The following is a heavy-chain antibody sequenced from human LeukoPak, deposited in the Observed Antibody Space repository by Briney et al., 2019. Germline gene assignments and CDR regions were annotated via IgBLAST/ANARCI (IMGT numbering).Heavy chain of an antibody. J-gene: IGHJ4*02. V-gene: IGHV1-46*01. CDR1: GYTFTSHY. Sequence: GASVKVSCKASGYTFTSHYMHWVRQAPGQGLEWMGLINPSGSSTLYAQKFQGRVTMTRDMSTTTDYMELSSLRSEDTAVYYCARAPIAAPPTYYFDYWGQGTLVTVSS. CDR2: INPSGSST. CDR3: ARAPIAAPPTYYFDY. D-gene: IGHD6-13*01.